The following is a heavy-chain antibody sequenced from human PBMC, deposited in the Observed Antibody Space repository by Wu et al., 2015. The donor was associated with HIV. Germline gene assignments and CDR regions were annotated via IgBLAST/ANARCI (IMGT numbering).Heavy chain of an antibody. CDR2: FDPEEDVR. Sequence: QDQLVQSGAEVRKPGASVKVSCKVSGYTLSKLYMNWVRQAPGRGLEWMGGFDPEEDVRIYAQKFQGRVTVTEDTSTNTAHLELSSLTSEDTAVYYCAIAGRFNIRMAGTEAFDIWGQGTMVIVSS. D-gene: IGHD6-19*01. J-gene: IGHJ3*02. CDR1: GYTLSKLY. V-gene: IGHV1-24*01. CDR3: AIAGRFNIRMAGTEAFDI.